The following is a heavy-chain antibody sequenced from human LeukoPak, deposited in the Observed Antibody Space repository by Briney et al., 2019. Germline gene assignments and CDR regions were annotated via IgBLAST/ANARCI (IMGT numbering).Heavy chain of an antibody. CDR3: ARVVPPAMSYFYGMDV. CDR1: GFIVSSNY. D-gene: IGHD2-2*01. J-gene: IGHJ6*02. Sequence: PAGSLRLSCTASGFIVSSNYMSWIRQPPGKGLEWIGEINHSGSTNYNPSLKSRVTLSVDTSKNQFSLNLSSVTAADTAVYYCARVVPPAMSYFYGMDVWGQGTTVTVSS. CDR2: INHSGST. V-gene: IGHV4-34*01.